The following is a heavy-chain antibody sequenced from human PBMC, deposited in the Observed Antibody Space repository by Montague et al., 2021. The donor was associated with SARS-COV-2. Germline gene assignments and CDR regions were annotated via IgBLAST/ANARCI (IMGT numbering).Heavy chain of an antibody. CDR3: ARLKRYFDSSGSPSAFDF. J-gene: IGHJ3*01. D-gene: IGHD3-22*01. CDR2: IYYTGNT. CDR1: GGSITNNIYY. Sequence: SETLSLTCTVSGGSITNNIYYWAWIRQPPGKGLEWIGSIYYTGNTYYNPSLKSRVTISVVTSKNHFTLKLSSVTAAETAVYYCARLKRYFDSSGSPSAFDFGGQGTGVTVSS. V-gene: IGHV4-39*02.